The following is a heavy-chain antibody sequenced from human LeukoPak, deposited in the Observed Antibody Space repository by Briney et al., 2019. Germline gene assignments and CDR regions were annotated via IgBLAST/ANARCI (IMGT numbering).Heavy chain of an antibody. CDR2: IFGSGSS. CDR3: ASQQLWLGDWYFDL. D-gene: IGHD5-18*01. V-gene: IGHV4-59*12. Sequence: SETLSLTCTVSGGSISDYYWSWIRQPPGKGLEWIGWIFGSGSSNYNPSLKSRLTISVDTSKNQFSLKLSSVTAADTAVYYCASQQLWLGDWYFDLWGRGTLVTVSS. CDR1: GGSISDYY. J-gene: IGHJ2*01.